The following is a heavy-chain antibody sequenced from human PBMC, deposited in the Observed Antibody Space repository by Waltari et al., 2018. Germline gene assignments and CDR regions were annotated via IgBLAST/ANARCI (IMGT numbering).Heavy chain of an antibody. CDR2: IIPIFGTA. D-gene: IGHD6-13*01. V-gene: IGHV1-69*13. J-gene: IGHJ5*02. CDR1: GGTFSSYV. CDR3: AYSSRVWSWFDP. Sequence: QVQLVQSGADVKKPGSSVKVSCQASGGTFSSYVISWVRQAPGQGIEWMGGIIPIFGTANYAQKFQGRVTITADESTSTAYMELSSLRSEDTAVYYCAYSSRVWSWFDPWGQGTLVTVSS.